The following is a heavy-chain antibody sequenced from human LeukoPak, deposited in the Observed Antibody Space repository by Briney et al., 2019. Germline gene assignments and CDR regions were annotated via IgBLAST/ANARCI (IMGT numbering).Heavy chain of an antibody. D-gene: IGHD6-6*01. J-gene: IGHJ4*02. Sequence: GESLKISCKGSGYTFSSHWIAWVRQMSGKGLEYVGVIYPRDSDTRYSPSFEGQVTISVDKSISTAYLQWSSLKASDTAMYYCARHGGSSSSVYYFDYWGQGTLVTVSS. CDR1: GYTFSSHW. V-gene: IGHV5-51*01. CDR2: IYPRDSDT. CDR3: ARHGGSSSSVYYFDY.